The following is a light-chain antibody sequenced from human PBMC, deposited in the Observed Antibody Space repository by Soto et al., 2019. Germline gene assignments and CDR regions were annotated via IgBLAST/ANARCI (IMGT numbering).Light chain of an antibody. CDR2: AAS. J-gene: IGKJ4*01. CDR1: QGIGIY. CDR3: QKYNSAAFT. V-gene: IGKV1-27*01. Sequence: DIQMTQSPSSLSASLGDRVTITCRASQGIGIYLAWFQQRPGKVPKLLIYAASTLQSGVPSRFSGSGSGTDFTLTISSLQPEDGATYYCQKYNSAAFTFGGGTRVEIK.